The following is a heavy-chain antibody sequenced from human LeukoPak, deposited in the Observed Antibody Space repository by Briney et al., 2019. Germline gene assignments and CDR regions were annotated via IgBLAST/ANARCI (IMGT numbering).Heavy chain of an antibody. V-gene: IGHV3-23*01. Sequence: PGGSLRLSRAASGFTFSSYAMSWVRQAPGKGLEWVSAISGSGGSTYYADSVKGRFTISRDNSKNTLYLQMNSLRAEDTAVYYCAKGLLLLWFGELDYWGQGTLVTVSS. J-gene: IGHJ4*02. D-gene: IGHD3-10*01. CDR3: AKGLLLLWFGELDY. CDR2: ISGSGGST. CDR1: GFTFSSYA.